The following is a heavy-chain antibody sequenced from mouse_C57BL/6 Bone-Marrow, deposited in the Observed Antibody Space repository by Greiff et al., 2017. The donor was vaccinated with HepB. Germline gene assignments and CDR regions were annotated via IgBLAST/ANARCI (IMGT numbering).Heavy chain of an antibody. Sequence: EVQLQQSGPELVKPGASVKISCKASGYTFTDYYMNWVKQSHGKSLEWIGDINPNNGGTSYNQKFKGKATLTVDKSSSTAYMELRSLTSEDSAVYYCARGEGMGITTVEYYFDYWGQGTTLTVSS. CDR3: ARGEGMGITTVEYYFDY. J-gene: IGHJ2*01. V-gene: IGHV1-26*01. CDR1: GYTFTDYY. CDR2: INPNNGGT. D-gene: IGHD1-1*01.